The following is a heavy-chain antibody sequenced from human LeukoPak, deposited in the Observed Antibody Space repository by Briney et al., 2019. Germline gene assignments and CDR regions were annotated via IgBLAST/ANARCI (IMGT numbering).Heavy chain of an antibody. Sequence: GGSLRLSCAGSGFTFSSYCMHWVRQAPGKGLVWVSRINSDGSSTIYADSVKGRFTISRDNANNTLYLQINSLGPEDTAVYYCASPVGATDADYWGQGTLVTVSS. D-gene: IGHD1-26*01. CDR3: ASPVGATDADY. V-gene: IGHV3-74*01. J-gene: IGHJ4*02. CDR1: GFTFSSYC. CDR2: INSDGSST.